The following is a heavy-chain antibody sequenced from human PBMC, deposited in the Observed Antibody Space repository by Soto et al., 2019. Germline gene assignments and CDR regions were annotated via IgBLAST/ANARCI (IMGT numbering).Heavy chain of an antibody. CDR3: ARGGAGPYSGDYGEFY. CDR1: GGSISSYY. J-gene: IGHJ4*02. V-gene: IGHV4-59*01. Sequence: SEPLSLTCTVSGGSISSYYWSWIRQPPGKGLEWIGYIYYSGSTNYNPSLKSRVTISVDTSKNQFSLKLSSVTAADTAVYYCARGGAGPYSGDYGEFYWGQGTLVTVSS. D-gene: IGHD4-17*01. CDR2: IYYSGST.